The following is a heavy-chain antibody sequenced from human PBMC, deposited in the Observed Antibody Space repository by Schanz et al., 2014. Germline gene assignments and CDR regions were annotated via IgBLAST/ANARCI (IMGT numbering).Heavy chain of an antibody. CDR1: GYTFTSYG. V-gene: IGHV1-69*04. Sequence: QAQLMQSGPELKRPGASVKVSCKASGYTFTSYGISWVRQARGQGLEWVGRFIPILDVGNYAQQFQGRVTFTADKSTSTAYMELSSLRYEDTALYYCARGTMPGTFDIWGQGTMVTVSS. D-gene: IGHD2-2*01. CDR2: FIPILDVG. CDR3: ARGTMPGTFDI. J-gene: IGHJ3*02.